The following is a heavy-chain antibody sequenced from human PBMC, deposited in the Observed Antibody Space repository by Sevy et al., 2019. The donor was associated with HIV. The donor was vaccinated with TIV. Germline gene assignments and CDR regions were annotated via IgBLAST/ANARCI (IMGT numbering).Heavy chain of an antibody. V-gene: IGHV4-61*01. D-gene: IGHD1-26*01. Sequence: SETLSLTCTVSGGSVSSDNYYWSWIRQPPGKGLEWIGNIYYSGSTNYNPSLKSRVTITGDTSKNQFSLKLSSVTAADTAVYYCARDHSRSYYDAWFDPWGQGTLVTVSS. J-gene: IGHJ5*02. CDR2: IYYSGST. CDR3: ARDHSRSYYDAWFDP. CDR1: GGSVSSDNYY.